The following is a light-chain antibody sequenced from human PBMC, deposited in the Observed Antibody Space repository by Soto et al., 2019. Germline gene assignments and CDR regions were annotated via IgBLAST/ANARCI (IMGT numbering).Light chain of an antibody. Sequence: EIVMTQSPATLSVSPGDRATLSCRASQSVRRNVAWYQQKPGQAPWLLIFAASTRATGVPARFSGSGSGTDFTLTISSLQSEDFAVYYCQQYNNWPPLTFGGGTKVEIK. J-gene: IGKJ4*01. CDR2: AAS. V-gene: IGKV3-15*01. CDR3: QQYNNWPPLT. CDR1: QSVRRN.